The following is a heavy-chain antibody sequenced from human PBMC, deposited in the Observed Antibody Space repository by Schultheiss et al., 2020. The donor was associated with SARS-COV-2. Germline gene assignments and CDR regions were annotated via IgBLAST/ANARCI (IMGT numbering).Heavy chain of an antibody. J-gene: IGHJ4*02. CDR1: GFTFSTYA. CDR3: ARGHSSGYYNYFDY. Sequence: GASLKISCAASGFTFSTYAMHWVRQAPGKGLEWVAVISYDGSNKYYADSVKGRFTISRDNSKNTLYLQMNSLRAEDTAVYYCARGHSSGYYNYFDYWGQGALVTVSS. V-gene: IGHV3-30-3*01. CDR2: ISYDGSNK. D-gene: IGHD3-22*01.